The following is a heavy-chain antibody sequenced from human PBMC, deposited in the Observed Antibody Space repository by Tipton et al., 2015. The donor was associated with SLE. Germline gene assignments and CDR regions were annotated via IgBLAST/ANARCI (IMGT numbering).Heavy chain of an antibody. D-gene: IGHD6-19*01. V-gene: IGHV3-23*01. Sequence: SLRLSCAASGFTFSTYAMCWVRPAPGKGLEWVSAMSGRGGNTYYADSVKGRFTISRDYSKNTLYLQMNSLRADDTAVYYCAKARYSSGWYVFDYWGQGTLVTVSS. CDR2: MSGRGGNT. CDR3: AKARYSSGWYVFDY. CDR1: GFTFSTYA. J-gene: IGHJ4*02.